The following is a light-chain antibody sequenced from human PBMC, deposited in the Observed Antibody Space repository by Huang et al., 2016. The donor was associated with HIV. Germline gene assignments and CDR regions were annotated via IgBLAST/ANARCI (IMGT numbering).Light chain of an antibody. CDR2: GAS. Sequence: DIVMTQSPDSLAVALGERVTINCKSSQTFLYSSNNETYLAWYQQRPRQPPRLLIHGASGRESGVPERFSGSGSETDFTLTISGLQAEDVAVYYCQQYYSTPTFGGGTKVEI. J-gene: IGKJ4*01. V-gene: IGKV4-1*01. CDR3: QQYYSTPT. CDR1: QTFLYSSNNETY.